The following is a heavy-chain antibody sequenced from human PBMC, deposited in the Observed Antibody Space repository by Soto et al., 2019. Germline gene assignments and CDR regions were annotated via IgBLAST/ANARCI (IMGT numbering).Heavy chain of an antibody. J-gene: IGHJ5*02. Sequence: ASVKVSCKASGYTFTSYGISWVRQAPGQGLEWMGWISAYNGNTNYAQKLQGRVTMTTDTSTSTAYMELRSLRSDDTAVYYCARGARYSGYLAYNWFDPWGQGTTVTVSS. CDR3: ARGARYSGYLAYNWFDP. V-gene: IGHV1-18*01. D-gene: IGHD5-12*01. CDR1: GYTFTSYG. CDR2: ISAYNGNT.